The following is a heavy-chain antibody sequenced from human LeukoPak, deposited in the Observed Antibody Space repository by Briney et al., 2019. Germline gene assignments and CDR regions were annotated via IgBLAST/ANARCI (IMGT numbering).Heavy chain of an antibody. J-gene: IGHJ6*02. CDR1: GITLSNYG. V-gene: IGHV3-23*01. D-gene: IGHD3-10*01. Sequence: GGSLRLSCAVSGITLSNYGMTWVRQAPGKGLEWVAGISDTGGRTNYADSVKGRFTISRDNPKNTLYLQMNGLRAEDTAVYYCAKEAGERELFYYYYYGMDVWGQGTTVTVSS. CDR2: ISDTGGRT. CDR3: AKEAGERELFYYYYYGMDV.